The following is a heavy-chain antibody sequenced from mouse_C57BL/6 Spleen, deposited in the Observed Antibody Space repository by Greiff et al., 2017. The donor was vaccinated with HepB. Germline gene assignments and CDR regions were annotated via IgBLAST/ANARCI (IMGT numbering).Heavy chain of an antibody. CDR2: IYYSGTI. CDR1: GISITTGNYR. D-gene: IGHD1-1*01. Sequence: EVQLQQSGPGLVKPSQTVFLTCTVTGISITTGNYRWSWIRQFPGNKLEWIGYIYYSGTITYNPSLTSRTTITRDTPKNQFFLEMNSLTAEDTATYYCARTGGSHYFDYWGQGTTLTVSS. CDR3: ARTGGSHYFDY. J-gene: IGHJ2*01. V-gene: IGHV3-5*01.